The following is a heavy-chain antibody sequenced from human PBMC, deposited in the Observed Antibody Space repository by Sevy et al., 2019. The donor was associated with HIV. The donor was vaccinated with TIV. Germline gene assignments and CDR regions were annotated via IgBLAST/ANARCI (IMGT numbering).Heavy chain of an antibody. CDR3: AREMDSSGYYGTGAWFDP. Sequence: ASVKVSCKASGYTFTGYYMHWVRQAPGQGLEWMGWINPNSGGTNYAQKFQGRVTMTRDTSISTAYMELSRLRSDDAAVYYCAREMDSSGYYGTGAWFDPWGQGTLVTVSS. CDR2: INPNSGGT. D-gene: IGHD3-22*01. V-gene: IGHV1-2*02. J-gene: IGHJ5*02. CDR1: GYTFTGYY.